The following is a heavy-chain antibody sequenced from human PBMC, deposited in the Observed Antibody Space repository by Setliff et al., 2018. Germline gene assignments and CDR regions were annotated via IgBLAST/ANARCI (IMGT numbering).Heavy chain of an antibody. CDR3: ARESVVVVTTTNYYYYIDV. CDR1: GYSFTNHY. D-gene: IGHD2-21*02. J-gene: IGHJ6*03. CDR2: IIPIFGTT. V-gene: IGHV1-69*05. Sequence: ASVKVSCKASGYSFTNHYITWVRQAPGQGLEWMGGIIPIFGTTTYAQKFLGRVTITTDESSSTGYMELSSLRSEDTAVYFCARESVVVVTTTNYYYYIDVWGEGTTVTVSS.